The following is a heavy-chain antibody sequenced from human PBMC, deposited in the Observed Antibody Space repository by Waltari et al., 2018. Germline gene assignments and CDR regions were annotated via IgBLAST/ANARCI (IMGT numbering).Heavy chain of an antibody. D-gene: IGHD5-18*01. CDR1: GYTFTGHN. J-gene: IGHJ4*02. CDR2: INPDSGAT. CDR3: TRSWIQLWTPDFDY. V-gene: IGHV1-2*06. Sequence: QVQPVQSGAEVTQPVASVKVSCKASGYTFTGHNMHWVRQAPGQGLESMGRINPDSGATTYAQKFQGRVTMTRDTSISTAYMELSSLTSDDTAVYYCTRSWIQLWTPDFDYWGQGTLVTVSS.